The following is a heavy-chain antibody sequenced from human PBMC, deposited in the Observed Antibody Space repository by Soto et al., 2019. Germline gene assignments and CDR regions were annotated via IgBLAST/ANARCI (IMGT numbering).Heavy chain of an antibody. Sequence: QITLKESGPPLVKPTQPLTLTCTFSGFSFSINGVAVGWIRQPPGQALEWLALIYWDDDQRYNPSLKNRLTITKDNSRNQVVLTMTNMDPVDTATYYCAHKRDVSRGFKYWGQGTLVTVSS. CDR3: AHKRDVSRGFKY. V-gene: IGHV2-5*02. D-gene: IGHD3-10*01. J-gene: IGHJ4*02. CDR2: IYWDDDQ. CDR1: GFSFSINGVA.